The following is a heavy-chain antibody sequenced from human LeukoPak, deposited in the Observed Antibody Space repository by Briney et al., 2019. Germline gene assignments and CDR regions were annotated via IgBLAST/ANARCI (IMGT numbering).Heavy chain of an antibody. D-gene: IGHD2-8*01. V-gene: IGHV4-59*01. J-gene: IGHJ4*02. CDR1: GGSISSYY. Sequence: SETLSLTCTVSGGSISSYYWSWTRQPPGKGLEWIGYIYYSGSTNYNPSLKSRVTISVDTSKNQFSLKLSSVTAADTAVYYCASAHIGGLMVEWGQGTLVTVSS. CDR3: ASAHIGGLMVE. CDR2: IYYSGST.